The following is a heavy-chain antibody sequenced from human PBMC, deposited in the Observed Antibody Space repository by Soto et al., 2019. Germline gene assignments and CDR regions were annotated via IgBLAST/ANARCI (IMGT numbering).Heavy chain of an antibody. CDR2: IYYSGST. J-gene: IGHJ4*02. D-gene: IGHD2-15*01. V-gene: IGHV4-59*01. Sequence: PSETLSLTCTVSGGSISSYYWSWIRQPPGKGLEWIGYIYYSGSTNYNPSLKSRVTISVDTSKNQFSLKLSSVTAADTAVYYCAIDRECSGGTCYNYFDYWGQGPLVTVS. CDR1: GGSISSYY. CDR3: AIDRECSGGTCYNYFDY.